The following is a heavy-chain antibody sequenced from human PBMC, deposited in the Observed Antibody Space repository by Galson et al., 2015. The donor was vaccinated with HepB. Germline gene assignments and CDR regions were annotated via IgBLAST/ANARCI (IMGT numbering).Heavy chain of an antibody. V-gene: IGHV1-69*13. CDR1: GGTFSKYA. D-gene: IGHD2-2*01. CDR2: IIPFFGTP. Sequence: SVKVSCKASGGTFSKYAITWVRQAPGQGLEWMGGIIPFFGTPIDAQRFQGRVTITADESTTTAHMELRSLRSDDTAVFYCALARDPKPTYYSSVNYGMDVWGQGTTVTVSS. J-gene: IGHJ6*02. CDR3: ALARDPKPTYYSSVNYGMDV.